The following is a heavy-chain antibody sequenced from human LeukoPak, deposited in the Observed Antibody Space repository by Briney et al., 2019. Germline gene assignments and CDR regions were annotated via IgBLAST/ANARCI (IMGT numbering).Heavy chain of an antibody. J-gene: IGHJ6*03. CDR3: AREIEGYYMDV. CDR1: GFTFSSYA. CDR2: ISYDGSNK. V-gene: IGHV3-30*04. Sequence: GGSLRLSCAASGFTFSSYAMHWVRQAPGKGLEWVAVISYDGSNKYYADSVKGRFTISRDNSKNTLYLQMNSLRAEDTAVYYCAREIEGYYMDVWGKGTTVTVSS.